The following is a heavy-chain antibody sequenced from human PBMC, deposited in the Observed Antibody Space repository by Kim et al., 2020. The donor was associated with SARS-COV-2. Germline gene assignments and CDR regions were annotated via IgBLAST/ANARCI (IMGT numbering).Heavy chain of an antibody. CDR2: ISYDGSNK. CDR3: AREGGGYGSGLDI. J-gene: IGHJ3*02. V-gene: IGHV3-33*05. CDR1: GFTFSSYG. D-gene: IGHD3-10*01. Sequence: GGSLRLSCAASGFTFSSYGMHWVRQAPGKGLEWVAVISYDGSNKYYADSVKGRFTISRDNSKNTLYLQMNSLRAEDTAVYYCAREGGGYGSGLDIWGQGTMVTVSS.